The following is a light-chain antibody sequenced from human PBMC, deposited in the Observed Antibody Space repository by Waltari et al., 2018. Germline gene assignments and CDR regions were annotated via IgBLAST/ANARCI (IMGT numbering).Light chain of an antibody. CDR2: GAS. CDR3: QQCKGWPRT. V-gene: IGKV3-15*01. J-gene: IGKJ1*01. Sequence: EVVMTQSPATLSVSPGGRATLSCRASRSISINLVWYQQRPGQAPRLLIYGASTRATEIPARFSGSGSGTEFTLTISGLQSEDAAVYGWQQCKGWPRTFGQGSKVEVK. CDR1: RSISIN.